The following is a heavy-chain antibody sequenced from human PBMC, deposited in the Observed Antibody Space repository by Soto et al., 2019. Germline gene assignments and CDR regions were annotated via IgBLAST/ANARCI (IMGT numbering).Heavy chain of an antibody. CDR1: VVSMTSSSYY. CDR2: IYYSGTT. D-gene: IGHD6-6*01. V-gene: IGHV4-39*01. J-gene: IGHJ4*02. Sequence: SETLSLTCTVSVVSMTSSSYYCGWIRQPPGKGLEWIGNIYYSGTTYYNPSLKSRVTISVDTSKNQFSPKLNSVTAADTAVYYCARHFRPGAPSHFEYWGQGTLVSVS. CDR3: ARHFRPGAPSHFEY.